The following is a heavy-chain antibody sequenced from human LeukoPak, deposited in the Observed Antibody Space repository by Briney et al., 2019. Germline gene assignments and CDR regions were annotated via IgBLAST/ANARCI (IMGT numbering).Heavy chain of an antibody. D-gene: IGHD2-2*01. CDR2: INPNSGGT. Sequence: ASVKVSCKASGYTFTGYYMHWVRQAPGQGLEWMGWINPNSGGTNYAQKFQGRVTMTRDTSISTAYMELSRLRSDDTAVYYCARGGCCSSTSCVQHYFFDYWGQGTLVTVSS. CDR3: ARGGCCSSTSCVQHYFFDY. V-gene: IGHV1-2*02. J-gene: IGHJ4*02. CDR1: GYTFTGYY.